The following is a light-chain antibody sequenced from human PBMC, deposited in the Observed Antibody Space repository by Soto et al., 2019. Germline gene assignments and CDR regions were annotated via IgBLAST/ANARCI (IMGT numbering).Light chain of an antibody. CDR2: GAS. J-gene: IGKJ2*01. Sequence: EIVLTQSPGTLSLSPGERATLSCRASQSVSSSYLAWYQQKPGQAPRLLIYGASSRATGIPDRFSGSGSGTDFTLTSSRLEPEDLAVYYCQQYGSSPYTVGQGTKLEIK. CDR1: QSVSSSY. V-gene: IGKV3-20*01. CDR3: QQYGSSPYT.